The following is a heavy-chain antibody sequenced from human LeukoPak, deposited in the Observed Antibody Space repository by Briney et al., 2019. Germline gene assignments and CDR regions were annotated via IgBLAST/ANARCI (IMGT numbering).Heavy chain of an antibody. V-gene: IGHV1-46*01. CDR1: GYTFSSYY. J-gene: IGHJ4*02. CDR3: GGGDPGLGDFIN. D-gene: IGHD3-10*01. CDR2: FNPRGGTT. Sequence: ASVKVSCKASGYTFSSYYIHWFRQAPGQGLEWVGLFNPRGGTTIYAQKFQGRVAMTGDASTSTGYMELSSLGTEDTAVYYSGGGDPGLGDFINWGQGTLVPVSS.